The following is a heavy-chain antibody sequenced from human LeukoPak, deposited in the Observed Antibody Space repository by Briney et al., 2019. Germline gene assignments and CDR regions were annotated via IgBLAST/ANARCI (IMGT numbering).Heavy chain of an antibody. Sequence: GGSLRLSCAASGFTFRTYSMTWVRQAPGKGLEWVSSISGSSTYIYYTDSVKGRFTISRDDAKNSLYLQMDSLRADDTAIYYCARDKSYSAVTGTSPLYWGQGTLVTVSS. J-gene: IGHJ4*02. CDR1: GFTFRTYS. D-gene: IGHD6-19*01. CDR3: ARDKSYSAVTGTSPLY. V-gene: IGHV3-21*01. CDR2: ISGSSTYI.